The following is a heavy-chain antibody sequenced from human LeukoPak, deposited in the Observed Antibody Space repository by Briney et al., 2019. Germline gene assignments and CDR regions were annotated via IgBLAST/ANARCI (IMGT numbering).Heavy chain of an antibody. Sequence: PGGSLRLSCAASGFTFDDFAMHWVREAPGKGLEWVSLITGDGGSTYYADSVKGRFTISRDNSKNSLSLQVNSLRTEDTAFYYCVKDIEARTAGFSFDYSGQGTLVTVSS. CDR3: VKDIEARTAGFSFDY. CDR2: ITGDGGST. D-gene: IGHD1-1*01. J-gene: IGHJ4*02. V-gene: IGHV3-43*02. CDR1: GFTFDDFA.